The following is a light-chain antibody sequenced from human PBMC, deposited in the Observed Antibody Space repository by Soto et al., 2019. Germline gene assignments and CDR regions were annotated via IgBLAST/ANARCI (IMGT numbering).Light chain of an antibody. J-gene: IGLJ3*02. V-gene: IGLV2-14*01. CDR2: EVS. CDR1: SSNVGDYKY. Sequence: QSALTQPASVSGSPGQSITISCTGTSSNVGDYKYVSWYQQYPGKAPKVIIYEVSNRPSGVSNRFSGSESANTASLTISGLQAEDEADYYCSSYTTSSIRVFGGGTKVTVL. CDR3: SSYTTSSIRV.